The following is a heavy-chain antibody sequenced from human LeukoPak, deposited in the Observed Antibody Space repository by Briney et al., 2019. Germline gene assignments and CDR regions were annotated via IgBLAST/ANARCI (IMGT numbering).Heavy chain of an antibody. CDR1: GGSSSSSSYY. CDR3: ARRPIISWFDP. CDR2: IYYSGST. V-gene: IGHV4-39*07. J-gene: IGHJ5*02. D-gene: IGHD3-10*01. Sequence: SETLSLTCTVSGGSSSSSSYYWGWLRQPPGKGLEWIGSIYYSGSTYYNPSLKSRVTISVDTSKNQFSLKLSSVTAADTAVYYCARRPIISWFDPWGQGTLVTVSS.